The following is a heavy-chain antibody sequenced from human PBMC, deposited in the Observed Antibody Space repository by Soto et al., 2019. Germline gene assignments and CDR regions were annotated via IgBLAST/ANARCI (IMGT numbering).Heavy chain of an antibody. V-gene: IGHV1-69*06. J-gene: IGHJ4*02. Sequence: PRASVKVSCKASGGIFNIYSISWVRQAPGQGLEWMGWIIPVFGTANYAQKFQGRVTITADKSPNTAYLELSSLRSEDTALYCCASSPVAVHYFLDQLGQGTLVTASS. CDR1: GGIFNIYS. D-gene: IGHD2-15*01. CDR3: ASSPVAVHYFLDQ. CDR2: IIPVFGTA.